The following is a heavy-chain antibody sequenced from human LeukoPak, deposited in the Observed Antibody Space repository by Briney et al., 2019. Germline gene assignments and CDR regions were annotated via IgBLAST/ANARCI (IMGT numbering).Heavy chain of an antibody. CDR1: GYSISSGYY. D-gene: IGHD2-15*01. Sequence: PSETLSLTCTVSGYSISSGYYWGWIRQPPGKGLEWVGSFYHSGSTYYNPSLKSRVTISVDTSKNQFSLKLSSVTAADTAVYYCASGVVVAATDYWGQGTLVTVSS. CDR2: FYHSGST. J-gene: IGHJ4*02. CDR3: ASGVVVAATDY. V-gene: IGHV4-38-2*02.